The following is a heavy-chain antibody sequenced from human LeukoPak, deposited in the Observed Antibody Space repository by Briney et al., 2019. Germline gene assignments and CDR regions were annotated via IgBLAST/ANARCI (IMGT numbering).Heavy chain of an antibody. CDR1: GFIFSHYG. V-gene: IGHV3-33*01. J-gene: IGHJ4*01. D-gene: IGHD4-11*01. Sequence: PGRSLGLSCVASGFIFSHYGMHWVRQAPGKGLEWVAVIWSDGSNRFYAGSVKGRFTISRDNSQNTVFLQMNSLRAEDTAMYYCARDAQRGFDYSNSLKYWGHGILVTVSS. CDR2: IWSDGSNR. CDR3: ARDAQRGFDYSNSLKY.